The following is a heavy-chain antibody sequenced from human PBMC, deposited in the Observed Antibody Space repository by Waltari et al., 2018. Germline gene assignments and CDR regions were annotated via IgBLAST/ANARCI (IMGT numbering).Heavy chain of an antibody. D-gene: IGHD3-3*01. J-gene: IGHJ5*02. Sequence: QVQLQQRGTGLLKPSETLSLTCSVSGGSFIGHYWSWIRQAPGKGLEWIGEINHSGSTNYNPSLKSRVTLSVDTSKNQFSLNVSSVTAADTATYYCARVTSWEFLKIYFDPWGQGTRVTVSS. CDR1: GGSFIGHY. CDR3: ARVTSWEFLKIYFDP. V-gene: IGHV4-34*02. CDR2: INHSGST.